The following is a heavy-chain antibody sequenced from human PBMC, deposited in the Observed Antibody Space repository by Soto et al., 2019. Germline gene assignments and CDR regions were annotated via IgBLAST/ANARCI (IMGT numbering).Heavy chain of an antibody. CDR2: INTDGSST. CDR1: GFSFTSYW. D-gene: IGHD1-26*01. V-gene: IGHV3-74*01. Sequence: EVQLVESGGGLVQPGGSLRLSCAASGFSFTSYWMHWVRQAPGKGLVWVSRINTDGSSTSYADSVKGRINISRDNAKKTLFLQMNSLRAEVTAIYYCAKRELNSTGLFHWGQGNLVSVSS. J-gene: IGHJ4*02. CDR3: AKRELNSTGLFH.